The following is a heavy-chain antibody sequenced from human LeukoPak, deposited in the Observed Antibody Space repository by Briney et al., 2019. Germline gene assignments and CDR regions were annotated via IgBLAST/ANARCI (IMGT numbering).Heavy chain of an antibody. D-gene: IGHD3-10*01. V-gene: IGHV3-23*01. J-gene: IGHJ6*03. CDR2: ISGSGGST. CDR3: AKDLFRSGYMDV. Sequence: GGSLRLSCAASGVTFSSYAMSWVRQAPGKGLEWVSAISGSGGSTYYADSVKGRFTISRDNSKNTLYLQMNSLRAEDTAVYYCAKDLFRSGYMDVWGKGTTVTVSS. CDR1: GVTFSSYA.